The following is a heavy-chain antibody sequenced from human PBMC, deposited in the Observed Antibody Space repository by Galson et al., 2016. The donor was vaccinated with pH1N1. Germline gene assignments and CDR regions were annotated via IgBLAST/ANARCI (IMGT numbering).Heavy chain of an antibody. D-gene: IGHD2-8*01. CDR1: GFSFNTYA. CDR3: AREDIVLGEGWTHGMDV. CDR2: GGSGGST. V-gene: IGHV3-23*01. Sequence: SLRLSCATSGFSFNTYAMAWVRQAPGKGLEWVSHGGSGGSTYYADSVKGRFTISRDSSKNTLNLQMNSLRVEDTAVYYCAREDIVLGEGWTHGMDVWGQGTTVTVS. J-gene: IGHJ6*02.